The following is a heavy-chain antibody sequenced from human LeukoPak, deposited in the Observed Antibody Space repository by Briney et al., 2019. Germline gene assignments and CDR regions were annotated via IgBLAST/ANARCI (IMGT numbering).Heavy chain of an antibody. Sequence: GGSLRLSCAASGFTFSNYEVVWVRQAPGKGLEWVSFIDSSGSTTHYADSVEGRFTISRDNAKNLLYLQMNSLRAEDTAVYYCARAYSGTYGLGYYYMDVWGKGTTVTISS. CDR1: GFTFSNYE. J-gene: IGHJ6*03. V-gene: IGHV3-48*03. CDR2: IDSSGSTT. CDR3: ARAYSGTYGLGYYYMDV. D-gene: IGHD1-26*01.